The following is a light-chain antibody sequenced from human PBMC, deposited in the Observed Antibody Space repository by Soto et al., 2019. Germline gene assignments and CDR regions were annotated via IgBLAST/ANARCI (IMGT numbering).Light chain of an antibody. J-gene: IGKJ1*01. V-gene: IGKV2-28*01. Sequence: DIVMTQSPLSLPVTPGEPASISCRSSQSLLHSNGYNYLDWYLQKPGQSPQLLIYLGSNRASGVPDRFSGSGSGTDFTLKISRVEAEDVGVYYCMQALQTRTFGQGTKVYIK. CDR3: MQALQTRT. CDR2: LGS. CDR1: QSLLHSNGYNY.